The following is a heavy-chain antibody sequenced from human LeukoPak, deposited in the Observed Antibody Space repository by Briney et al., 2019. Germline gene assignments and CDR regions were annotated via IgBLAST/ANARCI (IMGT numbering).Heavy chain of an antibody. Sequence: GGSLGLSCAASGFTFSSYAMRWVRQAPGKGLEWVSAISGSGSGTYYADSVKGRFTTSRDNSKNTLYLQMNSLRTEDTAVYYCAKASGTHFDDWGQGTLVTVSS. J-gene: IGHJ4*02. D-gene: IGHD3-10*01. CDR2: ISGSGSGT. CDR3: AKASGTHFDD. CDR1: GFTFSSYA. V-gene: IGHV3-23*01.